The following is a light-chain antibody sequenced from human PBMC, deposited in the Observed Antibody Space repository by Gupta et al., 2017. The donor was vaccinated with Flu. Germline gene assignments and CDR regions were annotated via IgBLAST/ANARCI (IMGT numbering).Light chain of an antibody. J-gene: IGKJ2*01. CDR2: WAS. V-gene: IGKV4-1*01. Sequence: NCKSSQSILYSSNNKNYLTWYQQKPGQPPKLLIYWASTRASGVPDRFSGNGSETDFTLTISSLQAEDVAVYYCQHYYSSPYTFGQGTKVEIK. CDR3: QHYYSSPYT. CDR1: QSILYSSNNKNY.